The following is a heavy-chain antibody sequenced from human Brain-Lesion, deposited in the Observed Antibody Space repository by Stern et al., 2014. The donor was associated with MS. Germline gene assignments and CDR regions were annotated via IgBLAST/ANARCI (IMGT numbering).Heavy chain of an antibody. CDR2: IFSHAET. D-gene: IGHD2-15*01. J-gene: IGHJ4*02. Sequence: QIPLEESGPVLVKPTETLTLTCSVSGFSLSNAAMGVSWIRQPPGKALECLAPIFSHAETAYSTSLKSRLTISKDTSRSQVVLTMTNMDPVDTATYYCARMREYCSGGICFAGYYDSWGQGTLVTVSS. V-gene: IGHV2-26*01. CDR1: GFSLSNAAMG. CDR3: ARMREYCSGGICFAGYYDS.